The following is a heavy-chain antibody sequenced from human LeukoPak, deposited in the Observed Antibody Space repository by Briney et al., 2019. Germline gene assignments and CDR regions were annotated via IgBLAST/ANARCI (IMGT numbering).Heavy chain of an antibody. V-gene: IGHV3-30*18. CDR1: GFTFSSYG. CDR3: AKSAPGGMDV. CDR2: ISYDGSNK. D-gene: IGHD6-6*01. J-gene: IGHJ6*02. Sequence: GGSLRLSCAVSGFTFSSYGMHWVRQAPGKGLEWVAVISYDGSNKYYADSVKGRFTISRDNSKNTLYLQMNSLRAEDTAVYYCAKSAPGGMDVWGQGTTVTVSS.